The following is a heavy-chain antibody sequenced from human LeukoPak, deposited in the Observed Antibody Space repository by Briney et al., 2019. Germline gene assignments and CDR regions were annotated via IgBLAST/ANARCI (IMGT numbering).Heavy chain of an antibody. CDR3: AKSYSGYESKPDY. CDR1: GFTFSSYA. V-gene: IGHV3-23*01. Sequence: PGGSLRLSCAASGFTFSSYAMSWVRQAPGKGLEWVSSISNSGGRTFYTDSVKGRFTISRDNSKTTLYLQMNSLRAEAPAVYYWAKSYSGYESKPDYWGQGTLVTVSS. D-gene: IGHD5-12*01. J-gene: IGHJ4*02. CDR2: ISNSGGRT.